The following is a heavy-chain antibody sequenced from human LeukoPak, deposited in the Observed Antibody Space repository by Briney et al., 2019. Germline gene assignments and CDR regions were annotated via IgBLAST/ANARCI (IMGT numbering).Heavy chain of an antibody. V-gene: IGHV4-59*11. Sequence: SETLSLTCTVSSGSIRSHFWSWIRQPPGKGLEWIGYVYDSGYTKYWPSLKSRVTISIDTSKNQYSLNLNSVTAADAAVYYCARTIQGRPYYFDSWGQGTLVTVSS. CDR3: ARTIQGRPYYFDS. CDR1: SGSIRSHF. J-gene: IGHJ4*02. CDR2: VYDSGYT. D-gene: IGHD6-6*01.